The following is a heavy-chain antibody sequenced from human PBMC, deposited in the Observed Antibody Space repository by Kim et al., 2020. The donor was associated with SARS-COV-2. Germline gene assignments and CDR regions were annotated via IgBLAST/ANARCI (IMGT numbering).Heavy chain of an antibody. V-gene: IGHV3-23*01. CDR2: ISGSGGSS. D-gene: IGHD3-10*01. J-gene: IGHJ6*02. CDR3: VKSVGEYYYYYGLDV. CDR1: GFVFMNYA. Sequence: GGSLRLSCAASGFVFMNYAMTWVRQAPGKGLEWVSGISGSGGSSYYADSVKGRFTISRDNSKDTVYLQMNSLRADDTAVYYCVKSVGEYYYYYGLDVCG.